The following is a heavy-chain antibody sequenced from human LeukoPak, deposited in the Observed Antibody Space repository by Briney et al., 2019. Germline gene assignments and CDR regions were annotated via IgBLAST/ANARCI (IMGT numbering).Heavy chain of an antibody. CDR3: ARAGFSTDPTGGRDGMDV. D-gene: IGHD7-27*01. CDR2: ISAYNGNT. CDR1: GYTFTSYG. Sequence: ASVKVSCKASGYTFTSYGISWVRQAPGQGLEWMGRISAYNGNTNYAQKLQGRVTMTTDTSTSTAYMELRSLRSDDTAVYYCARAGFSTDPTGGRDGMDVWGQGTTVTVSS. J-gene: IGHJ6*02. V-gene: IGHV1-18*01.